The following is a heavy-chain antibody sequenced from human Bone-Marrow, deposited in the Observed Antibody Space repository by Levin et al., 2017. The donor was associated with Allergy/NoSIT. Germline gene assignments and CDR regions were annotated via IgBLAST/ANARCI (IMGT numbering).Heavy chain of an antibody. J-gene: IGHJ6*03. V-gene: IGHV3-53*01. CDR1: GFAISSNY. CDR2: IYSDSNT. D-gene: IGHD3-9*01. CDR3: ARGGGYHILTRFSYYYMDV. Sequence: GGSLRLSCAASGFAISSNYMSWVRQAPGKGLEWVSVIYSDSNTYYADSVKGRFTISRDNSKNTLYLQMNNLRAEDTAVYYCARGGGYHILTRFSYYYMDVWGKGTTVTVSS.